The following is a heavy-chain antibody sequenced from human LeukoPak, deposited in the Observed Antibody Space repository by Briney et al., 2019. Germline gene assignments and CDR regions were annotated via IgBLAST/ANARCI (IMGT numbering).Heavy chain of an antibody. J-gene: IGHJ4*02. CDR2: IYYSGST. Sequence: SETLSLTCTVSGGSISSYYWSWIRQPPGKGLEWIGYIYYSGSTNYNPSLKSRVTISVDTSKNQFSLKLSSVTAADTAVYYCAGTIFGVLITAEYWGQGTLVTVSS. D-gene: IGHD3-3*01. CDR3: AGTIFGVLITAEY. CDR1: GGSISSYY. V-gene: IGHV4-59*08.